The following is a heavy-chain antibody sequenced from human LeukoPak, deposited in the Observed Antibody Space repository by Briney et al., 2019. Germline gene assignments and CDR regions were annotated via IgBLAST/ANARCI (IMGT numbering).Heavy chain of an antibody. D-gene: IGHD3-10*01. V-gene: IGHV3-30*02. J-gene: IGHJ4*02. Sequence: GGSLRLSCAASGFTFSSYGMHWVRQAPGKGLEWVAFIRYDGSNKYYADSVKGRFTISRDNSKNTLYLQMNSLRAEDTALYYCAKDMAAYYYSSGNIDYWGQGTLVTVSS. CDR3: AKDMAAYYYSSGNIDY. CDR2: IRYDGSNK. CDR1: GFTFSSYG.